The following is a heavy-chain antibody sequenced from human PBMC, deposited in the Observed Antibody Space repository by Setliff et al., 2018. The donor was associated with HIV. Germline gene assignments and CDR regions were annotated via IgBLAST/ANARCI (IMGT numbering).Heavy chain of an antibody. J-gene: IGHJ6*03. CDR3: ARGGYYDFWSPYYIDV. D-gene: IGHD3-3*01. Sequence: SETLSLTCAVPGGSISSSNWWSWVRQPPGKGLAWIGEIYHSGSTKYNPSLKSRVTISVDKSRNQFSLTLRSVTAEDTAVYDCARGGYYDFWSPYYIDVWGKGTTVTVSS. V-gene: IGHV4-4*02. CDR2: IYHSGST. CDR1: GGSISSSNW.